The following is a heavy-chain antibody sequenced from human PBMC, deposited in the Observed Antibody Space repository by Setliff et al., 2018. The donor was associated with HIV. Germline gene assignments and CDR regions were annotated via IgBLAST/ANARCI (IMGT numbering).Heavy chain of an antibody. J-gene: IGHJ5*02. CDR1: GGTFSSYP. CDR3: ARDLVLLFLEATIRGFDP. CDR2: ISAYNGNT. D-gene: IGHD3-3*01. V-gene: IGHV1-18*01. Sequence: ASVKVSCKASGGTFSSYPITWVRQAPGQGLEWMGWISAYNGNTNYAQKLQGRVTMTTDTSTSTAYMELSRLRSDDTAVYYCARDLVLLFLEATIRGFDPWGQGTLVTVSS.